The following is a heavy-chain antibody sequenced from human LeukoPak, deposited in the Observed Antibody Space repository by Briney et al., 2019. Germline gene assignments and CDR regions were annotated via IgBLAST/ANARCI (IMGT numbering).Heavy chain of an antibody. CDR3: AKDLGYSYGSGYAY. V-gene: IGHV3-30*02. J-gene: IGHJ4*02. D-gene: IGHD5-18*01. Sequence: GGSLRLSCAASGFTFSIYGMHWVRQAPGKGLEWGAFIRYDGSNKYYADSVKGRLTISRDNSKNTLYLQMNSLRAEDTAVYYCAKDLGYSYGSGYAYWGQGTLVTVSS. CDR1: GFTFSIYG. CDR2: IRYDGSNK.